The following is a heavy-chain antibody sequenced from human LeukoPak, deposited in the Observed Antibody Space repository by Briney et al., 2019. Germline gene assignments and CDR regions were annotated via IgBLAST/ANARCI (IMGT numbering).Heavy chain of an antibody. J-gene: IGHJ5*02. CDR3: ARDHGLMGCSSTSCYSPYNWFDP. CDR1: GYTFTSYN. CDR2: IIPIFGTA. Sequence: ASVKVSCKASGYTFTSYNINWVRQATGQGLEWMGGIIPIFGTANYAQKFQGRVTITADESTSTAYMELSSLRSEDTAVYYCARDHGLMGCSSTSCYSPYNWFDPWGQGTLVTVSS. V-gene: IGHV1-69*13. D-gene: IGHD2-2*01.